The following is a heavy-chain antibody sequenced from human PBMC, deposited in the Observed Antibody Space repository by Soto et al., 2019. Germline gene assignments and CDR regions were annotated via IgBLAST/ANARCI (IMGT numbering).Heavy chain of an antibody. Sequence: EVQLVESGGGLVQTGGSLRLSCAASGFTFSSYWMHWVRQAPGKGVVWVSRINGDGGSTNYADSVKGRFTISRDNAKNTVYLQVDSLRAEDKAVYYCARGLYLKYGQDYWGQGTLVTVSS. J-gene: IGHJ4*02. D-gene: IGHD2-2*01. CDR2: INGDGGST. CDR3: ARGLYLKYGQDY. V-gene: IGHV3-74*01. CDR1: GFTFSSYW.